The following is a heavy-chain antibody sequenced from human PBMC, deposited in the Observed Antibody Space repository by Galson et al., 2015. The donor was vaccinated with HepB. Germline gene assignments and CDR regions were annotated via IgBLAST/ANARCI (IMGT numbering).Heavy chain of an antibody. CDR1: GFTFSSYA. CDR3: AKAQWLVRGAFDI. CDR2: ISGSGGST. J-gene: IGHJ3*02. D-gene: IGHD6-19*01. V-gene: IGHV3-23*01. Sequence: SLRLSCAASGFTFSSYAMSWVRQAPGKGLEWVSAISGSGGSTYYADSVKGRFTISRDNSKNTLYLQMNSLRAEGTAVYYCAKAQWLVRGAFDIWGQGTMVTVSS.